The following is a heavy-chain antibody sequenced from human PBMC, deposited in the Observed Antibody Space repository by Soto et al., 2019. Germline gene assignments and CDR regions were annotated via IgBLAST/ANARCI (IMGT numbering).Heavy chain of an antibody. CDR2: IYYSGST. CDR1: GGSINNYY. D-gene: IGHD5-18*01. V-gene: IGHV4-59*01. CDR3: ARAWGETAMVPTT. Sequence: QVQLQESGPGLVKPSETLSLTCNVSGGSINNYYWNWVRQPPGKGLEWIGYIYYSGSTNYNPSLKSRVTISVDTSKNQFSLKLNSVTAADTAVYYCARAWGETAMVPTTWGQGTLVTVSS. J-gene: IGHJ5*02.